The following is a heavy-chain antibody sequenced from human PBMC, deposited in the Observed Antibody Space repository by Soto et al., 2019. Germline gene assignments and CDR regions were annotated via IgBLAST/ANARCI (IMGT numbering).Heavy chain of an antibody. CDR3: ARGPDYGD. CDR2: INHSGST. J-gene: IGHJ4*02. Sequence: QVQLQQWGAGLLKPSETLSLTCAVYGGSFSGYYWSWIRQPPGKGLEWIGEINHSGSTNYNPSLRSRVTISVDTSENQFSLKLSSVTAADTAVYYCARGPDYGDWGQGTLVTVSS. V-gene: IGHV4-34*01. D-gene: IGHD4-17*01. CDR1: GGSFSGYY.